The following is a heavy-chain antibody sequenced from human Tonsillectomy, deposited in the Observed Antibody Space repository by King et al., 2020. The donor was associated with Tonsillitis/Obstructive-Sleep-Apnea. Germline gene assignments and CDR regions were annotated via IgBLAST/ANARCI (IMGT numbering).Heavy chain of an antibody. D-gene: IGHD4-17*01. CDR3: ARFFYGDYDSYWYFDL. CDR1: GYTFTSYG. CDR2: ISAYNGNT. Sequence: VPSGAEVKKPGASVKVSCKASGYTFTSYGISWVRQAPGQGLEWMGWISAYNGNTNYAQKLQGRVTMTTDTSTSTAYMELRSLRSDDTAVYYCARFFYGDYDSYWYFDLWGRGTLVTVSS. J-gene: IGHJ2*01. V-gene: IGHV1-18*01.